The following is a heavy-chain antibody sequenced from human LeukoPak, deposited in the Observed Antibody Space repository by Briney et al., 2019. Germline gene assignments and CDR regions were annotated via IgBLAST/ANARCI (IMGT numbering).Heavy chain of an antibody. D-gene: IGHD2-2*01. CDR3: AREDKCSSTSCYYAAFDP. Sequence: ASVKVSCKASGYTFTGYYMHWVRQAPGQGLEWMGWNNPNSGGTNYAQKFQGRVTMTRDTSISTAYMELSRLRSDDTAVYYCAREDKCSSTSCYYAAFDPWGQGTLVTVSS. CDR2: NNPNSGGT. V-gene: IGHV1-2*02. J-gene: IGHJ5*02. CDR1: GYTFTGYY.